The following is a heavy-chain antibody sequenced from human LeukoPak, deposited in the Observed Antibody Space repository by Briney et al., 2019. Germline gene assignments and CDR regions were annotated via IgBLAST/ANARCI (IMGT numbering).Heavy chain of an antibody. J-gene: IGHJ3*02. CDR2: IYYSGST. V-gene: IGHV4-31*03. Sequence: NPSQTLSLTCTVSGGSISSGGYYWSWIRQHPGKGLEWIGYIYYSGSTYSNPSLKSRVTISVDTSKNQFSLKLSSVTAADTAGYYCARDLGDAFDIWGQGTMVTVSS. CDR3: ARDLGDAFDI. CDR1: GGSISSGGYY.